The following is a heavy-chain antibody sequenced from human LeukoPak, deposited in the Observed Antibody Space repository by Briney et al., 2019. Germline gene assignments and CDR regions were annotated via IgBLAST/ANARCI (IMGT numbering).Heavy chain of an antibody. CDR3: ARDYYDRSGYFYFDS. V-gene: IGHV3-33*01. Sequence: GRSLRLSCAASGFTFTNFGLHWVRQAPGKGLEWVAVIWYEGSKKYYADSVKGRFTISRDNSKNTLYMQMNSLRADDTSVYYCARDYYDRSGYFYFDSWGQGNLVTVSS. D-gene: IGHD3-22*01. J-gene: IGHJ4*02. CDR2: IWYEGSKK. CDR1: GFTFTNFG.